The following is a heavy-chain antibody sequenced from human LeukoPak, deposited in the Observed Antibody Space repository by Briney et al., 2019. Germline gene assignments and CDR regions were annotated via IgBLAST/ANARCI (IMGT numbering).Heavy chain of an antibody. CDR3: ARELGTSRGFDI. V-gene: IGHV3-11*05. Sequence: GGSLRLSCAASGXILSDYFMAWIRQSPGKGLERISFISGAEHDARYADSVRGRFTMFRDDGKNALYLQMNSLTAEETAIYYCARELGTSRGFDIWGQGTMVTVSS. CDR2: ISGAEHDA. D-gene: IGHD2-2*01. J-gene: IGHJ3*02. CDR1: GXILSDYF.